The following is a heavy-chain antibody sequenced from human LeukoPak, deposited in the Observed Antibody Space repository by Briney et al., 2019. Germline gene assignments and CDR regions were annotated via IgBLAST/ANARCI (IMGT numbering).Heavy chain of an antibody. D-gene: IGHD1-1*01. CDR2: IFQSGST. Sequence: KSSETLSLTCAVSGGSISSGDYSWSWIRQPPGKGPEWIGYIFQSGSTYNNPSLKSRVTISVDRSKNQFSLKLSSVTAADTAVYYCARVGSDWNDVRYNWFDPWGQGTLVTVSS. J-gene: IGHJ5*02. CDR1: GGSISSGDYS. V-gene: IGHV4-30-2*01. CDR3: ARVGSDWNDVRYNWFDP.